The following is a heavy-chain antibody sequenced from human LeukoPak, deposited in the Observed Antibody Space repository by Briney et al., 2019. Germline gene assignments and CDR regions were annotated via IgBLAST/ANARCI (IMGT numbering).Heavy chain of an antibody. CDR2: IKEDGSEK. Sequence: GGSLRLPCAGSGFTFRNYWMNWVRQAPGKGLEWVANIKEDGSEKYYVDSVKGRFTVSRDNAKNSLYLQINSLRADDTAVYYCARGGHTVGTDHWGQGTLVPVSS. CDR1: GFTFRNYW. D-gene: IGHD1-26*01. CDR3: ARGGHTVGTDH. V-gene: IGHV3-7*01. J-gene: IGHJ4*02.